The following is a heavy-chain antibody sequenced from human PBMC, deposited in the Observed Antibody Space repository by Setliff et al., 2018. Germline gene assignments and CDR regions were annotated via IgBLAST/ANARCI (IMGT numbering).Heavy chain of an antibody. J-gene: IGHJ3*01. Sequence: SETLSLTCTVSGDSMSNNHWTWIRQPPGKGLEWIGYIYTSGSSGSTNYNPSLKSRVTISVDTSKNQFSLQLSSVTAADTAVYYCARHHGDTAMVRGAFDFWGQGTMVTVSS. CDR2: IYTSGSSGST. V-gene: IGHV4-59*08. D-gene: IGHD5-18*01. CDR1: GDSMSNNH. CDR3: ARHHGDTAMVRGAFDF.